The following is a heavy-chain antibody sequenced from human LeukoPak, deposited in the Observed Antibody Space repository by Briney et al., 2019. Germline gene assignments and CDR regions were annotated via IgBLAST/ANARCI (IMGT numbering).Heavy chain of an antibody. V-gene: IGHV3-30*02. CDR2: IRYDGTDK. J-gene: IGHJ4*02. D-gene: IGHD1-26*01. CDR1: GFIFSSYG. Sequence: PGGSLRLSCAASGFIFSSYGMHWVRQTPGKGLEWVAFIRYDGTDKYYADSVKGRFTISRDNSKNTLSLLMNSLRAEDTAVYYCAEDKLPGVGTKVLDYWGQGTLVTVSS. CDR3: AEDKLPGVGTKVLDY.